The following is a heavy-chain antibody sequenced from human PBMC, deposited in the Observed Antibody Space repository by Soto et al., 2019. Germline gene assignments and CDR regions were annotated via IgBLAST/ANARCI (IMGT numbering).Heavy chain of an antibody. CDR3: ARTVGWEIPQTRDYYYGMDV. V-gene: IGHV3-21*01. D-gene: IGHD1-26*01. CDR2: ISSSSSYI. Sequence: LRLSCAASGFTFSSYSMNWVRQAPGKGLGWVSSISSSSSYIYYADSVKGRFTISRDNAKNSLYLQMNSLRAEDTAVYYCARTVGWEIPQTRDYYYGMDVWGQGTTVTVSS. J-gene: IGHJ6*01. CDR1: GFTFSSYS.